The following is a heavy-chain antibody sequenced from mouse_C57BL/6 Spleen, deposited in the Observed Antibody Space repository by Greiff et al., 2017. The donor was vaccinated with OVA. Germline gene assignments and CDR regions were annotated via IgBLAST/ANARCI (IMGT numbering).Heavy chain of an antibody. D-gene: IGHD2-3*01. J-gene: IGHJ3*01. Sequence: EAQLVESGGGLVKPGGSLKLSCAASGFTFSDYGMHWVRQAPEKGLEWVAYISSGSSTIYYADTVKGRFTISRDNAKNTLFLQMTSLRSEDTAMYYCARDDDGYRFAYWGQGTLVTVSA. V-gene: IGHV5-17*01. CDR2: ISSGSSTI. CDR1: GFTFSDYG. CDR3: ARDDDGYRFAY.